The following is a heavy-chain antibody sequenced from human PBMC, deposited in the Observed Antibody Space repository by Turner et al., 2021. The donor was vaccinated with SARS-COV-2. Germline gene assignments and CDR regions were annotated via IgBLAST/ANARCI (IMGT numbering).Heavy chain of an antibody. CDR2: IYYSGST. CDR1: GGSISSYY. J-gene: IGHJ4*02. Sequence: QVQLQESGPGLVNPSETLSLTCTVSGGSISSYYWSWIRQPPGKGLEWIGYIYYSGSTNYNPSLKSRVTISIDTSKNQFSLKLSSVTAADTAVYYCARTDGYNYDYWGQGTLVTVSS. D-gene: IGHD5-12*01. V-gene: IGHV4-59*01. CDR3: ARTDGYNYDY.